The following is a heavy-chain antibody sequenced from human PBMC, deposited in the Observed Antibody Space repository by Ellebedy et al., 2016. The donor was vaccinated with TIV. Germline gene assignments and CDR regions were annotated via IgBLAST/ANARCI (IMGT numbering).Heavy chain of an antibody. D-gene: IGHD6-19*01. Sequence: PGGSLRLSCAASGFIFSSYAMHWVRQAPGKGLEWVAVIWYDGGNKYYADFVKGRFTISRDNSKSTLYLQMNSLRVEDTAMYYCARETSGRDYWGQGTLVTVSS. CDR2: IWYDGGNK. J-gene: IGHJ4*02. V-gene: IGHV3-33*01. CDR3: ARETSGRDY. CDR1: GFIFSSYA.